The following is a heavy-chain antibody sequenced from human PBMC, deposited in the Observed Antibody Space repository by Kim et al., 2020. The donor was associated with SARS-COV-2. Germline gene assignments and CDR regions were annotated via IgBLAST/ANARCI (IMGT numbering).Heavy chain of an antibody. CDR1: GFTFSSYA. D-gene: IGHD3-9*01. CDR3: ARDRWLGYFDWLLESYYYYGMDV. J-gene: IGHJ6*04. CDR2: ISYDGSNK. V-gene: IGHV3-30*04. Sequence: GGSLRLSCAASGFTFSSYAMHWVRQAPGKGLEWVAVISYDGSNKYYADSVKGRFTISRDNSKNTLYLQMNSLRAEDTAVYYCARDRWLGYFDWLLESYYYYGMDVWCKRTTVTVTS.